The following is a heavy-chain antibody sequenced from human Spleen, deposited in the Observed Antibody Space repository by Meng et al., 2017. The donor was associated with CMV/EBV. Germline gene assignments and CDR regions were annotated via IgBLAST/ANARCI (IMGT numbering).Heavy chain of an antibody. CDR3: ARGRVKDYPLTF. CDR1: GGSLSSYT. J-gene: IGHJ4*02. CDR2: IIPFGGLT. D-gene: IGHD2-15*01. V-gene: IGHV1-69*02. Sequence: SVKVSCKASGGSLSSYTINWVRQAPGQGLEWMGRIIPFGGLTDYGQKFQGRVTIIADKSTSTAYMELSSLSSEDTAIYYCARGRVKDYPLTFWGQGTLVTVSS.